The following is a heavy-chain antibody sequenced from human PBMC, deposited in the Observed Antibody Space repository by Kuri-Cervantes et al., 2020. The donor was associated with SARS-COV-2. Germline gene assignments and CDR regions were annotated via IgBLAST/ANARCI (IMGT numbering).Heavy chain of an antibody. D-gene: IGHD3-3*01. CDR1: GFTFSSYA. Sequence: GESLKISCAASGFTFSSYAMSWVRQAPGKGLEWVSAISGSGGSAYYADSVKGRFTISRDNSKNTLYLQMSSLRAEDTAVYYCARDPIDTIFGMAAYYYYYMDVWGKGTTVTVSS. V-gene: IGHV3-23*01. J-gene: IGHJ6*03. CDR3: ARDPIDTIFGMAAYYYYYMDV. CDR2: ISGSGGSA.